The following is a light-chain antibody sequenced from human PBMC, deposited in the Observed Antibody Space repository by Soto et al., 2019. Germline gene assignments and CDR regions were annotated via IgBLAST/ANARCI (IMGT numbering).Light chain of an antibody. J-gene: IGLJ3*02. CDR3: QSYDNTLSGWV. V-gene: IGLV1-40*01. Sequence: QAVVTQPPSVSGAPGQRVTISCTGRSSNIGAGFDVHWYQQLPGTAPKLLISGNTNRPSGVPDRFSGSKSGTSASLAITGLQAEDEADDYCQSYDNTLSGWVFGGGTKLTVL. CDR1: SSNIGAGFD. CDR2: GNT.